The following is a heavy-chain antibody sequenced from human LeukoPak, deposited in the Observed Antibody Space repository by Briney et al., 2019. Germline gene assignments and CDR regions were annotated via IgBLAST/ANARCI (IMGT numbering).Heavy chain of an antibody. CDR1: GGSISSYY. V-gene: IGHV4-4*07. CDR3: ARGPAYLITIFGVVTTPVDY. CDR2: IYTSGST. D-gene: IGHD3-3*01. J-gene: IGHJ4*02. Sequence: SETLSLTCTVSGGSISSYYWSWIRQPAGKGLEWIGRIYTSGSTNYNPSLKSRVTMSVDTSKNPFSLKLSSVTAADTAVYYCARGPAYLITIFGVVTTPVDYWGQGTLVTVSS.